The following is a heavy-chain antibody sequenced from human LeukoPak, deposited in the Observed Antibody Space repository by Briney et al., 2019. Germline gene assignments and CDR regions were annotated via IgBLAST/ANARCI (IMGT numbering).Heavy chain of an antibody. CDR1: GGSFSGYY. CDR2: INHSGST. Sequence: SETLSLTCAVYGGSFSGYYWSWIRQPPGKGLEWIGEINHSGSTNYNPSLKSRVTISVDTSKNQFSLKLSSVTAADTAVYYCARDLDYWGQGTLVTVSS. CDR3: ARDLDY. V-gene: IGHV4-34*01. J-gene: IGHJ4*02.